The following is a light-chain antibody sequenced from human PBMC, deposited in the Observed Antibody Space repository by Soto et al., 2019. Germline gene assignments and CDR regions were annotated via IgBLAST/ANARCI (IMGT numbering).Light chain of an antibody. CDR1: SSNIGAGYD. CDR3: QSYDSSLSVWV. J-gene: IGLJ3*02. V-gene: IGLV1-40*01. CDR2: GNN. Sequence: QSVLTQPPSVSGAPGQRVTISCTGSSSNIGAGYDVHWYHQLPGTAPKLLIYGNNNRPSGVPDRFSCSRSGTSASLAITGLQAEDEADYYCQSYDSSLSVWVFGGGTKLTVL.